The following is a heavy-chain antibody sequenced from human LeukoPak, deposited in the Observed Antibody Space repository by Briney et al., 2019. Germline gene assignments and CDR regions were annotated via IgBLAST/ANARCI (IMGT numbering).Heavy chain of an antibody. D-gene: IGHD2-2*02. J-gene: IGHJ2*01. CDR3: ARVSDVVVPAAIGDWYFDL. V-gene: IGHV4-4*07. CDR2: IYTCGST. CDR1: GGSISSYY. Sequence: SETLSLTCTVSGGSISSYYWSWIRQPAGKGLEWIGRIYTCGSTNYNPSLKSRVTMSVDTSKNQFSLKLSSVTAADTAVYYCARVSDVVVPAAIGDWYFDLWGRGTLVTVSS.